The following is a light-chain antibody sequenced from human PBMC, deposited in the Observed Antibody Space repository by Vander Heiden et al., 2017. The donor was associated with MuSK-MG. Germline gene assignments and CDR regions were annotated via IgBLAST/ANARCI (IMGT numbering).Light chain of an antibody. CDR3: QQTDNSPIT. J-gene: IGKJ4*01. Sequence: DIQMTQSPSSLSASVGDRVTITCRASQNIGKNLNWYQQRAGKAPKLLIYSASCLQSGVPSRFSGSGSGTDFSLTISKLQPDDFAAYCCQQTDNSPITFGGGTKVXIK. CDR1: QNIGKN. CDR2: SAS. V-gene: IGKV1-39*01.